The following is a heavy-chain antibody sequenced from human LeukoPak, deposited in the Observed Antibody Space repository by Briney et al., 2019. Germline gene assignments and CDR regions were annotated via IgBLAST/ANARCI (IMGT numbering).Heavy chain of an antibody. J-gene: IGHJ3*02. CDR2: IIPIFATA. V-gene: IGHV1-69*01. D-gene: IGHD5-18*01. CDR1: VGTFSSYA. CDR3: ASPNSGYSYGDDAFDI. Sequence: SVKVSCKASVGTFSSYAISWVRQAPGQGLEWMGGIIPIFATANFAQRFQGRVTIAADESTSTAYMELSSLRSEDTAVYYCASPNSGYSYGDDAFDIWGQGTMVTVSS.